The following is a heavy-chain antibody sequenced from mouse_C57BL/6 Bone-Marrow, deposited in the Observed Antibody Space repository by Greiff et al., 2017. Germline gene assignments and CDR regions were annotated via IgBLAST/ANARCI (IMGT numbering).Heavy chain of an antibody. V-gene: IGHV1-81*01. CDR2: IYPRSGNT. CDR3: ARGPYYGNYPYYFDY. Sequence: VQLQQSGAELARPGASVKLSCKASGYTFTSYGISWVKQRTGQGLEWIGEIYPRSGNTYYNEKFKGKATLTADKSSSTAYMGLRSLTSEDSAVYFCARGPYYGNYPYYFDYWGQGTTLTVSS. D-gene: IGHD2-10*01. J-gene: IGHJ2*01. CDR1: GYTFTSYG.